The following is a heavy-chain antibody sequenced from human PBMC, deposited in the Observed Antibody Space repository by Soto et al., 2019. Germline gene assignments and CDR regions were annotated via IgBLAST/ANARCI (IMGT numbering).Heavy chain of an antibody. Sequence: QVQLVQSGAEVKKPGASVKVSCKASGYTFTSCAMHWVRQAPGQRLEWMGWINAGNGNTKYSQKFQGRVTITRDTSASTAYMELSSLRSEDTAVYYCARTMRIAVAGRVFDYWGQGTLVTVSS. CDR3: ARTMRIAVAGRVFDY. J-gene: IGHJ4*02. CDR2: INAGNGNT. D-gene: IGHD6-19*01. CDR1: GYTFTSCA. V-gene: IGHV1-3*01.